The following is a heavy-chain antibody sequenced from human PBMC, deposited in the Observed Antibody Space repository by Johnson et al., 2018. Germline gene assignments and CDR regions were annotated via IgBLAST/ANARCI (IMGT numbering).Heavy chain of an antibody. CDR3: ASLLRYCGGDCVHDAFDI. CDR1: GFTFSSYA. D-gene: IGHD2-21*02. J-gene: IGHJ3*02. Sequence: QVQLVQSGGGVVQPGRSLRLSCAASGFTFSSYAMHWVRQAPGKGLEWVAVISYDGSNKYYVDSVKGRFTISRDNAKNSLYLQMNSLRAEDTAVYYCASLLRYCGGDCVHDAFDIWGQGTMVTVSS. CDR2: ISYDGSNK. V-gene: IGHV3-30-3*01.